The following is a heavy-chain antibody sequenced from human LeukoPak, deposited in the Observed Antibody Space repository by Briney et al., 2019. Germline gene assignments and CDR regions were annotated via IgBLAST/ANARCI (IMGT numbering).Heavy chain of an antibody. V-gene: IGHV3-23*01. CDR3: ARSPSYYYDSSGYYYAPFGY. Sequence: PGGSLRLSCAGAGFTFSNYGMSWVRQAPGKGLEWVSVISRSGTETYHADSVRGRFTISRDNAKNTLYLQMNSLKASDTAMYYCARSPSYYYDSSGYYYAPFGYWGQGTLVTVSS. D-gene: IGHD3-22*01. CDR2: ISRSGTET. CDR1: GFTFSNYG. J-gene: IGHJ4*02.